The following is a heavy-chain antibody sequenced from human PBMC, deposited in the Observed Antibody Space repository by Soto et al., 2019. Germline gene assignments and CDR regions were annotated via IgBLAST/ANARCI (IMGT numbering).Heavy chain of an antibody. CDR2: IYYSGST. D-gene: IGHD3-3*01. CDR1: GGSISSSSYY. Sequence: SETLSLTCTVSGGSISSSSYYWGWIRQPPGKGLEWIGSIYYSGSTYYNPSLKSRVTISVDTSKNQFSLKLSSVTAADTAVYYCARQLGFLEWLESFSGQYMDVWGKGTTVTVSS. V-gene: IGHV4-39*01. CDR3: ARQLGFLEWLESFSGQYMDV. J-gene: IGHJ6*03.